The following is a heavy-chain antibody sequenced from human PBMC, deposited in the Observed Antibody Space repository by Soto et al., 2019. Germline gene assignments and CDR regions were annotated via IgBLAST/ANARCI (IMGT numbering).Heavy chain of an antibody. CDR3: ARLDGWFDP. V-gene: IGHV4-59*01. J-gene: IGHJ5*02. Sequence: QVQLQESGPGLVKPSETLSLTCTVSDGSISSYYWSWIRQPPGKGLEWIGYIYYSGSTNYNPSLKSRVTISVDTSKNQFSLKLSSVTAADTAVYYCARLDGWFDPWGQGTLVTFSS. CDR1: DGSISSYY. D-gene: IGHD2-2*03. CDR2: IYYSGST.